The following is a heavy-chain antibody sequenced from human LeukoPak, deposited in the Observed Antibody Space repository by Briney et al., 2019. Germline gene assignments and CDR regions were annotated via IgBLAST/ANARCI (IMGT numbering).Heavy chain of an antibody. V-gene: IGHV1-69*06. CDR2: IVPVFGTR. CDR1: GGTFSTYA. J-gene: IGHJ6*02. Sequence: ASVKVSCKASGGTFSTYAVSWVRQAPGQGLEWIGGIVPVFGTRNYAQRFQDRVTIAADKFTNTAYMSLTSLRSEDTAIYFCARARNEKAGPTGLFHYYALDVWGQGTSVTVSS. CDR3: ARARNEKAGPTGLFHYYALDV. D-gene: IGHD2-21*01.